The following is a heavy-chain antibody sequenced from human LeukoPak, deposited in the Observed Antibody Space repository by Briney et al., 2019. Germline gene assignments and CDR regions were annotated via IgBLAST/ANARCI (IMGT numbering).Heavy chain of an antibody. CDR2: IYYSGST. D-gene: IGHD3-3*01. V-gene: IGHV4-31*03. CDR1: GGSISSGGYY. Sequence: SETLSLTCTVSGGSISSGGYYWSWIRQHPGKGLEWIGYIYYSGSTYYNPSLKSRVTIPVDTSKNQFSLKLSSVTAADTAVYYCARGFLESYYYYYGMDVWGQGTTVTVSS. J-gene: IGHJ6*02. CDR3: ARGFLESYYYYYGMDV.